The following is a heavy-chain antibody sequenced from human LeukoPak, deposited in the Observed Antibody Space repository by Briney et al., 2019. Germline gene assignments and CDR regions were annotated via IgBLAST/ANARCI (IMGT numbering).Heavy chain of an antibody. D-gene: IGHD2-8*01. V-gene: IGHV3-23*01. CDR3: AKSSSGLGLNEYSDL. CDR2: LSGGGGST. Sequence: GGSLRLSCAASGFTFSSYAMSWVRQAPGKGLEWVSALSGGGGSTFYTDSVKGRFTISRDNSKNTLYLQMSSLRAEDTAVYFCAKSSSGLGLNEYSDLWGRGTLVTVSS. J-gene: IGHJ2*01. CDR1: GFTFSSYA.